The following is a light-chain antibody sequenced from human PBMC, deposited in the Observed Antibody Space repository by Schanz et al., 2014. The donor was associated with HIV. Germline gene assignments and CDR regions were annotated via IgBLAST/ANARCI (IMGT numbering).Light chain of an antibody. CDR2: EVS. V-gene: IGLV2-14*02. Sequence: QSALTQPASVSGSLGQSITISCPGSSSDVGSYNLVSWYQQPPGKAPKLMIYEVSERPSGVSNRFSGSKSGNTASLTISGLQVEDEADYFCSSYTSSNTLYVLFGGGTKLTVL. CDR1: SSDVGSYNL. CDR3: SSYTSSNTLYVL. J-gene: IGLJ3*02.